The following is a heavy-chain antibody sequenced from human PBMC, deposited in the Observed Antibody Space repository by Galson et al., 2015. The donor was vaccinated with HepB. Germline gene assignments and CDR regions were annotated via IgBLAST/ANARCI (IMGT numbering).Heavy chain of an antibody. Sequence: SLRLSCAVSGFTFSSYWMSWVRQAPGKGLEWVGNIKQDGSEKYYVDSVKGRFTISRDNAKNALYLQMNSLRAEDTAVYYCAREAPTQSNWKDPLDHWGQGTLVTVSS. CDR1: GFTFSSYW. CDR3: AREAPTQSNWKDPLDH. J-gene: IGHJ4*02. V-gene: IGHV3-7*03. CDR2: IKQDGSEK. D-gene: IGHD1-1*01.